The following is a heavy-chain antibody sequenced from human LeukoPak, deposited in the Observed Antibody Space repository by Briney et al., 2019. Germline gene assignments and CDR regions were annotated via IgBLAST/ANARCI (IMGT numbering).Heavy chain of an antibody. D-gene: IGHD3-9*01. CDR3: ARDQGNGYDILTGYNWFDP. CDR1: GYTFTGYY. J-gene: IGHJ5*02. CDR2: INPNSGGT. V-gene: IGHV1-2*02. Sequence: GASVKVPCKASGYTFTGYYMHWVRQAPGQGLEWMGWINPNSGGTNYAQKFQGRVTMTRDTSISTAYMELSRLRSDDTAVYYCARDQGNGYDILTGYNWFDPWGQGTLVTVSS.